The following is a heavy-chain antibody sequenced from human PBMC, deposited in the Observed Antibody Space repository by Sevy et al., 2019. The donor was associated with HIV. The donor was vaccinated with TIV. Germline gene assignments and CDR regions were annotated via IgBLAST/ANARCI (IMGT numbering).Heavy chain of an antibody. Sequence: GGSLRLSCVVSGISFTTSGMHWVRQAPGKGLEWVAVISYHGRDKFYEESVKGGSTISRYKSKNMLYLQMNSVSAEDTAGYYCAKDFTGYNGMDVWGQGTMVTVSS. CDR1: GISFTTSG. CDR3: AKDFTGYNGMDV. CDR2: ISYHGRDK. J-gene: IGHJ6*02. V-gene: IGHV3-30*18. D-gene: IGHD3-9*01.